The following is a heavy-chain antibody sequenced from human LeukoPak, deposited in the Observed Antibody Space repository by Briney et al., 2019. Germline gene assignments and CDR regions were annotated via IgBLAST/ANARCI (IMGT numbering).Heavy chain of an antibody. Sequence: PGGSLRLSCAASGFTFSSYAMSWVRQAPGKGLEWVSTISASGGSTYYADSVKGRFTISRDNSKNTLYLQMNSLRAEDTAVYYCAKQNAFGSGYGLSYIDYWGQGTLVTVSS. V-gene: IGHV3-23*01. CDR3: AKQNAFGSGYGLSYIDY. J-gene: IGHJ4*02. CDR2: ISASGGST. CDR1: GFTFSSYA. D-gene: IGHD5-12*01.